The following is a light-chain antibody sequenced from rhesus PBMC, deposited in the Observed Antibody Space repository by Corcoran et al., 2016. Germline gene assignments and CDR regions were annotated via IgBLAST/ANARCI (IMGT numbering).Light chain of an antibody. CDR2: HAS. V-gene: IGKV1-37*01. J-gene: IGKJ4*01. Sequence: DIQMTQSPSSLSASVGDRVTITCRASQDIRSYLAWYQQKPGKAPKSLIYHASTLERGVQSRFSGSGYGTEFTLTISSLQSEDFAAYYCQQYNSDPLTFGGGTKVEIK. CDR3: QQYNSDPLT. CDR1: QDIRSY.